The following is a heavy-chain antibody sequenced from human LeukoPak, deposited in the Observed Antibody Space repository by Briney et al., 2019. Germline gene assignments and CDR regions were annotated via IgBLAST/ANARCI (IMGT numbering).Heavy chain of an antibody. CDR3: ARPTPPKMYSSGWYVY. D-gene: IGHD6-19*01. CDR1: GGSISSSSYY. V-gene: IGHV4-39*01. Sequence: ASETLSLTCTVSGGSISSSSYYWGWIRQPPGKGLEWIGSIYYSGSTYYNPSLKSRVTISVDTSKNQFSLKLSSVTAADTAVYYCARPTPPKMYSSGWYVYWGQGTLVTVSS. J-gene: IGHJ4*02. CDR2: IYYSGST.